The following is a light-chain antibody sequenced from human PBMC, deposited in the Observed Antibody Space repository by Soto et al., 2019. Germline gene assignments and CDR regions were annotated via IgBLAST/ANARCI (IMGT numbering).Light chain of an antibody. CDR3: QQYETYWT. J-gene: IGKJ1*01. CDR1: QTISSW. CDR2: KAS. Sequence: DIQMTQSPSTLSGSVGDRVTITCRASQTISSWLAWYQQKPGKAPKLLIYKASTLKSGVPSRFSGSGFGTEFTLTISSLQPDDFATYYCQQYETYWTFGQGTKVEI. V-gene: IGKV1-5*03.